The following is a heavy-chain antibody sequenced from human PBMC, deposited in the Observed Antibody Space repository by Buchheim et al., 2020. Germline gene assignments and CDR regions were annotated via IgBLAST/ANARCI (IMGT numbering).Heavy chain of an antibody. CDR2: IYYSGST. CDR3: AREGYDFWSGYFGYYYYGMDV. Sequence: QVQLQESGPGLVKPSETLSLTCTVSGGSVSSGSYYWSWIRQPPGKGLEWIGYIYYSGSTNYNPSLKSRVTISVDTSKKQFSLKLSSVTAADTAVYYCAREGYDFWSGYFGYYYYGMDVWGQGTT. J-gene: IGHJ6*02. V-gene: IGHV4-61*01. CDR1: GGSVSSGSYY. D-gene: IGHD3-3*01.